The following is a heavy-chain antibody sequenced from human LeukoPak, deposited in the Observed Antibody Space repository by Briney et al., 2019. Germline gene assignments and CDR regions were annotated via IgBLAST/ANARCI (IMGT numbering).Heavy chain of an antibody. J-gene: IGHJ4*02. V-gene: IGHV1-69*05. CDR1: GGTFSSYA. Sequence: SVKVSCKASGGTFSSYAISWVRQAPGQGLEWMGGIIPIFGTANYAQKFQGRVTITTDESTSTAYMELSSLRSEDTAMYYCARTPLGYCSGGSCYGALFDYWGQGTLVTVSS. CDR2: IIPIFGTA. CDR3: ARTPLGYCSGGSCYGALFDY. D-gene: IGHD2-15*01.